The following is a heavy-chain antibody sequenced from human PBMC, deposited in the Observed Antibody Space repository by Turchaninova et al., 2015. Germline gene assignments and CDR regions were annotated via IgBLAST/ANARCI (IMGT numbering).Heavy chain of an antibody. CDR1: GYTFTDYY. Sequence: QVQLVQSGAEVKKPGASVKVSCKASGYTFTDYYIHWVRQAPGQGLEWMGWINPNSGGTNYAQKFQGRVPMTRDTSITTAYMVLGSLRSDDTAVYHCARAPNWGHWFDPWGQGTLVTVSS. CDR2: INPNSGGT. CDR3: ARAPNWGHWFDP. D-gene: IGHD7-27*01. V-gene: IGHV1-2*02. J-gene: IGHJ5*02.